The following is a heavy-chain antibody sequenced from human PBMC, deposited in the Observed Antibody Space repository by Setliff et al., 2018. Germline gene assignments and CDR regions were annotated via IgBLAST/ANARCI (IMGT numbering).Heavy chain of an antibody. Sequence: ASETLSLTCSVSGYSIITGYYWAWIRRLPGRGLEWIGSLHRVGTFFYNPSLVSRATLSLDASRNQFSLRLQSVTAADTAVYFCARGGVTAVWDLTDWGQGTLVTVS. CDR2: LHRVGTF. V-gene: IGHV4-38-2*02. D-gene: IGHD2-21*02. CDR1: GYSIITGYY. J-gene: IGHJ4*02. CDR3: ARGGVTAVWDLTD.